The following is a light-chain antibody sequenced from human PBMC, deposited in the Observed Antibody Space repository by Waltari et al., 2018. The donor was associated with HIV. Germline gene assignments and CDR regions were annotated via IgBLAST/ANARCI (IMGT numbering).Light chain of an antibody. J-gene: IGKJ4*01. V-gene: IGKV3-15*01. CDR2: CAS. CDR3: QQYNNWPPGAT. Sequence: EIVMTQSPATLSVSPGERASLSCRASQSVGTNLAWYQEKPGQSPRLLIYCASTSATGIPGRFSGSGSGTEFTLTISSLQSEDFALYYCQQYNNWPPGATFGGGTKVEIK. CDR1: QSVGTN.